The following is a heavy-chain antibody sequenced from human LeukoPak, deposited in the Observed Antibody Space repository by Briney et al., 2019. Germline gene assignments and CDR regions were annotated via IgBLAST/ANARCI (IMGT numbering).Heavy chain of an antibody. J-gene: IGHJ6*03. Sequence: ASVKVSCKASGYTLTSYDINWVRQATGQGLEWMGWMNPNSGNTGYAQKFQGRVTMTRNTSISTAYMELSSLRSEDTAVYYCARRLSGSYYYYMDVWGKGTTVTISS. D-gene: IGHD3-10*01. CDR1: GYTLTSYD. V-gene: IGHV1-8*01. CDR3: ARRLSGSYYYYMDV. CDR2: MNPNSGNT.